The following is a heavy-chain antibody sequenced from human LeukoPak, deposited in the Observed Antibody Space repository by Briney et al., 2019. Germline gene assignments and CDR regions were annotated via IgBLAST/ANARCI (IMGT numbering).Heavy chain of an antibody. Sequence: GSLRLSCAASGFTFSSYGMHWVRQAPGKGLEWVAVIWYDGGNKYYADSVKGRFTISRDNSKNTLYLQMNSLRAEDTAVYYCARGSTVTTPFDYWGQGTLVTVSS. CDR1: GFTFSSYG. V-gene: IGHV3-33*01. J-gene: IGHJ4*02. D-gene: IGHD4-17*01. CDR3: ARGSTVTTPFDY. CDR2: IWYDGGNK.